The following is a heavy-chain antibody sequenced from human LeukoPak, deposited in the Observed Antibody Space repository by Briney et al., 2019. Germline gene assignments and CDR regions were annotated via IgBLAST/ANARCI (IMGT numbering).Heavy chain of an antibody. V-gene: IGHV3-21*01. J-gene: IGHJ4*02. D-gene: IGHD5-18*01. Sequence: GGSLRLSCEVSGFTFSSYNMNWVRQAPGKGLEWVSSISSSSYIYYADSMTGRFTISRDNAKNSLYLQMNSLRAEDTAMYFCARRATTERGHSYGLDYWGQGILVTVSS. CDR3: ARRATTERGHSYGLDY. CDR1: GFTFSSYN. CDR2: ISSSSYI.